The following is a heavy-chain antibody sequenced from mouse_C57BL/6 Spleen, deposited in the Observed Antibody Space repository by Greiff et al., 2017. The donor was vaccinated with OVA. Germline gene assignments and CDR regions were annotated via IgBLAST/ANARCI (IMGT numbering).Heavy chain of an antibody. CDR2: IDPSDSYT. J-gene: IGHJ2*01. D-gene: IGHD2-13*01. Sequence: VQLQQPGAELVLPGASVKLSCKASGYTFTSYWMHWVKQRPGQGLEWIGEIDPSDSYTNYNQKFKGKSTLTVDKSSSTAYMQLSSLTSEDSAVDYCARSDGDYFYWGQGTTLTVSS. V-gene: IGHV1-69*01. CDR1: GYTFTSYW. CDR3: ARSDGDYFY.